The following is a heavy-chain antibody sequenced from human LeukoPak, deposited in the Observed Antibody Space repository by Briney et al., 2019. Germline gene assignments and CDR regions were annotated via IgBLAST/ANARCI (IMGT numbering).Heavy chain of an antibody. CDR1: GYTFTGYY. CDR2: INPNTGGI. Sequence: ASVKVSCKSSGYTFTGYYMHWVRQAPGQGLEWMGWINPNTGGINYAQKFQGRVTMTRDTSISAAYMELSSMISDDTAVYYCARDPYSNYFDYWGQGTLVTVSS. J-gene: IGHJ4*02. CDR3: ARDPYSNYFDY. D-gene: IGHD5-18*01. V-gene: IGHV1-2*02.